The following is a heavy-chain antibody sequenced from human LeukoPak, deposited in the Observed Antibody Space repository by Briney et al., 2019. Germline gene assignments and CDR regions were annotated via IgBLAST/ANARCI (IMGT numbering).Heavy chain of an antibody. CDR1: GFTFGDYA. Sequence: GGSLRLSCTAPGFTFGDYAMSWVRQAPGKGLEWVANINQDVSEINYVDSVKGRFTISRDNGKNSLYLQMNSLRAEDTAVYYCARDLRTDSSFSPFDYWGKGTTVTISS. J-gene: IGHJ4*03. D-gene: IGHD3/OR15-3a*01. V-gene: IGHV3-7*01. CDR3: ARDLRTDSSFSPFDY. CDR2: INQDVSEI.